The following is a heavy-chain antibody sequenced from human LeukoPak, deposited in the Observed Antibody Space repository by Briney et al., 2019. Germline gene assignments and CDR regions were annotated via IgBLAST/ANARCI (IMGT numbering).Heavy chain of an antibody. CDR1: GFTFSRYS. Sequence: GGSLGLSCAASGFTFSRYSMNWVRQAPGKGLEWVSSISSTSSHIYYADSMKGRFTIFRENAKNSLYLQMNSLGVDDTAVYYCARLGSGATVDDTFDIWGQGTMVTVSS. V-gene: IGHV3-21*01. J-gene: IGHJ3*02. CDR3: ARLGSGATVDDTFDI. CDR2: ISSTSSHI. D-gene: IGHD4-17*01.